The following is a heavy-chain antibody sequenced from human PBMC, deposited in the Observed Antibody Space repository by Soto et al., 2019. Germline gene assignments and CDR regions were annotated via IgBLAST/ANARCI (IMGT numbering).Heavy chain of an antibody. CDR3: TTEARTFMITPEY. V-gene: IGHV3-15*07. CDR2: IKSKTGGGTT. D-gene: IGHD3-16*01. J-gene: IGHJ4*02. CDR1: GFTFSNAW. Sequence: EVQLVESGGGLVKPGGSLRLSCAASGFTFSNAWMNWVRQAPGKGLEWVGRIKSKTGGGTTDYAAPVKGRFTISRDDSKNTLYLQMNSLKTEDTAVYYCTTEARTFMITPEYWGQGTLVTVSS.